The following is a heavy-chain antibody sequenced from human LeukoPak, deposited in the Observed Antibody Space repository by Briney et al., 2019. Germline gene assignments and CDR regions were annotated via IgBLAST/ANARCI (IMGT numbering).Heavy chain of an antibody. J-gene: IGHJ4*02. CDR1: GFTFTSYW. D-gene: IGHD6-6*01. Sequence: GGSLRLSCTASGFTFTSYWMHWVRQAPGTGLVWVSRINSDGSGTNCADSVKGRFTISRDNAKNTLFLQMNSLRAEDTAVYYCARESSSSGRYFDYWGQGTLVTVSS. CDR2: INSDGSGT. V-gene: IGHV3-74*01. CDR3: ARESSSSGRYFDY.